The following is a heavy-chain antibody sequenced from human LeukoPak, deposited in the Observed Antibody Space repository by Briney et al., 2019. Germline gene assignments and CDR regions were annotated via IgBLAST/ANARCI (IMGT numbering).Heavy chain of an antibody. CDR1: GFTFSSYS. D-gene: IGHD5-12*01. J-gene: IGHJ6*03. CDR3: ARVSVATILPYYYYYYYMDV. Sequence: PGGSLRLSCAASGFTFSSYSMNWVRQAPGKGLEWVSSISSSSSYIYYADSVKGRFTISRDNAKNSLYLQMNSLRAEDTAVYYCARVSVATILPYYYYYYYMDVWGKGTTVTISS. V-gene: IGHV3-21*01. CDR2: ISSSSSYI.